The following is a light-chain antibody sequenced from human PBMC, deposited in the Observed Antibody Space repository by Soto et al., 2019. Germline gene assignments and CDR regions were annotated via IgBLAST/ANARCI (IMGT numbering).Light chain of an antibody. CDR2: EVS. Sequence: QSALTQPASVSGSPGQSITISCTGTSSDVGGYNSVSWFQQHPSKAPKLIIYEVSHRPSGVSIRFSGSKSGNTASLTISGLQAEDGAYYYCNSYRHSTTLVFGTGTKLTVL. CDR3: NSYRHSTTLV. J-gene: IGLJ1*01. V-gene: IGLV2-14*01. CDR1: SSDVGGYNS.